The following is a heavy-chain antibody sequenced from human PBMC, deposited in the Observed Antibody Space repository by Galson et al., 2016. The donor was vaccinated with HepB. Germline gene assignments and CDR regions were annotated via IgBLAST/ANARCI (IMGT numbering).Heavy chain of an antibody. Sequence: SVKVSCKASGYTFTTYAMHWVRQAPGQRLEWMGWINAGNGNTKYSQKFQGRVTITRDTSASSAYMDLSSLRSEDTALYYCARDLRGYDILTGYPRAWFDPWGQGTLVTVSS. D-gene: IGHD3-9*01. V-gene: IGHV1-3*01. CDR1: GYTFTTYA. CDR3: ARDLRGYDILTGYPRAWFDP. J-gene: IGHJ5*02. CDR2: INAGNGNT.